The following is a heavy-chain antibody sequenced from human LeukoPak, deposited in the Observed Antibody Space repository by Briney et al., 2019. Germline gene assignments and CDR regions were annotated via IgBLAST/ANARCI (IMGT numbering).Heavy chain of an antibody. CDR1: GYRFTSYL. CDR2: IDPSDSYT. Sequence: GESLKVSCQGSGYRFTSYLISWVRQMPGKGLEWMGRIDPSDSYTNYSPSFQGHVTISADKSISTAYLQWSSLKASDTAMYYCAAGERYCSGGICDWGYYYYGMDVWGQGTTVTVSS. CDR3: AAGERYCSGGICDWGYYYYGMDV. D-gene: IGHD2-15*01. J-gene: IGHJ6*02. V-gene: IGHV5-10-1*01.